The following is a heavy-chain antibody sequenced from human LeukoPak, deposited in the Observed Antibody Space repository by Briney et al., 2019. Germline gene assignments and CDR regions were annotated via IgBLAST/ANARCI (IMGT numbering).Heavy chain of an antibody. CDR2: IWYDGSDK. D-gene: IGHD6-13*01. V-gene: IGHV3-33*01. J-gene: IGHJ4*02. CDR1: GFTFSNYG. Sequence: GGSLRLSCAASGFTFSNYGMHWVRQAPGKGLEWVAVIWYDGSDKYYADPVKGRFTISRDNSKNTLYLQMNSLRAEDTAVYYCARDHSMYSSSWYPIGYFDYWGQGTLVTVSS. CDR3: ARDHSMYSSSWYPIGYFDY.